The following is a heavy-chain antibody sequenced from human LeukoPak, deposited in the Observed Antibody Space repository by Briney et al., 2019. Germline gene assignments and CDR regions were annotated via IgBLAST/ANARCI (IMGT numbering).Heavy chain of an antibody. CDR1: GYTFTSYA. Sequence: GASVKVSCKASGYTFTSYAMHWVRQAPGQRLEWMGWINAGNGNTKYSQKFQGRVTITRDTSASTAYMELRSLRSDDTAVYYCARVYSSSWYVRSLDYWGQGTLVTVSS. D-gene: IGHD6-13*01. CDR2: INAGNGNT. V-gene: IGHV1-3*01. CDR3: ARVYSSSWYVRSLDY. J-gene: IGHJ4*02.